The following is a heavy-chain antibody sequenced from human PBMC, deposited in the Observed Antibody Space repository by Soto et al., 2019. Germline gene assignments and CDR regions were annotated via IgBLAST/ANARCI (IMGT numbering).Heavy chain of an antibody. CDR1: GFTFSSYA. Sequence: GGSLRLSCAASGFTFSSYAMSWVRQAPGKGLEWVSAISGSGGSTYYADSVKGRFTISRDNSKNTLYLQMNSLRAEDTAVYYCASSFGYGSGSYFNEYYYYYGTDVWGQGTTVTVSS. J-gene: IGHJ6*02. V-gene: IGHV3-23*01. CDR3: ASSFGYGSGSYFNEYYYYYGTDV. CDR2: ISGSGGST. D-gene: IGHD3-10*01.